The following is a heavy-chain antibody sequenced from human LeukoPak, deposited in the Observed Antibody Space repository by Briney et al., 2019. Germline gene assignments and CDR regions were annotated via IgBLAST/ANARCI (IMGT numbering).Heavy chain of an antibody. CDR2: IYHSGST. D-gene: IGHD3-22*01. V-gene: IGHV4-38-2*02. CDR1: GYSISSGYY. Sequence: SETLSLTSTVSGYSISSGYYWGWIRQPPGKGLEWIGSIYHSGSTYYNPSLKSRVTISVDTSKNQFSLKLSSVTAADTAVYYCARLLDSRKYNWFDPWGQGSLVTAAS. J-gene: IGHJ5*02. CDR3: ARLLDSRKYNWFDP.